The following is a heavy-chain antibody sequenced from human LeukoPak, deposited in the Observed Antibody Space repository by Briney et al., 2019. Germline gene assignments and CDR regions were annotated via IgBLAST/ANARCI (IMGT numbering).Heavy chain of an antibody. D-gene: IGHD6-19*01. V-gene: IGHV4-39*07. J-gene: IGHJ4*02. Sequence: SETLSLTCTVSGGSISSSTYFWGWIRQPPGKGLEWIGSIYYYSGSTYYNPSLKSRVTISVDTSKNQFSLRLSSVTAADTAVYYCATSGWYLLPGVYWGQGTLVTVSS. CDR2: IYYYSGST. CDR3: ATSGWYLLPGVY. CDR1: GGSISSSTYF.